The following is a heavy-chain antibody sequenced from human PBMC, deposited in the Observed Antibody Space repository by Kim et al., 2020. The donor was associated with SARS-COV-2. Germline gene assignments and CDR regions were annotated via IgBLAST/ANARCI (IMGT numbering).Heavy chain of an antibody. D-gene: IGHD3-16*01. CDR1: GFTFSSYA. CDR3: ANPVGLPFWGAGFWSGPY. V-gene: IGHV3-23*01. CDR2: ISGSGGST. J-gene: IGHJ4*02. Sequence: GGSLRLSCAASGFTFSSYAMSWVRQAPGKGLEWVSAISGSGGSTYYADSVKGRFTISRDNSKNTLYLQMNSLRAEDTAVYYCANPVGLPFWGAGFWSGPYWGQGTLVTVSS.